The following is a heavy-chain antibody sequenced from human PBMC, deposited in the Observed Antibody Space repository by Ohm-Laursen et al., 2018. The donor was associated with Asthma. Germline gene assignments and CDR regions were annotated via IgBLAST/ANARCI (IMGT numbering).Heavy chain of an antibody. V-gene: IGHV4-39*02. CDR2: IYSGANT. Sequence: GTLSLTCVVSGGSVSTSSYYWGWIRQPPGKGLEWVGSIYSGANTYYNPSLKSRVTISVDTSKNHFSLKLNSVTAADAAVYYCARERASGVGVIGYWGQGTLVTVSS. J-gene: IGHJ4*02. D-gene: IGHD3-16*02. CDR3: ARERASGVGVIGY. CDR1: GGSVSTSSYY.